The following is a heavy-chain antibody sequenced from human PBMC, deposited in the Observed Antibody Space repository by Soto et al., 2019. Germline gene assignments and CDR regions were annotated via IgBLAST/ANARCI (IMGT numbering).Heavy chain of an antibody. J-gene: IGHJ4*02. V-gene: IGHV1-3*01. Sequence: ASVKVSCKASGYTFTRYAIHWVRQAPGQGLEWLGWINAGTGIATYSQRFQGRVTITSDTSATTSYMELSSLTSEDTAVYFCAGFGVGDRDDTWGQGTLVTVSS. CDR1: GYTFTRYA. CDR2: INAGTGIA. D-gene: IGHD2-8*01. CDR3: AGFGVGDRDDT.